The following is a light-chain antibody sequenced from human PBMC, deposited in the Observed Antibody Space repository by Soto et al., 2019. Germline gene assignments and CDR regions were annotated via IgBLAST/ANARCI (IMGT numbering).Light chain of an antibody. CDR1: SSNIGSHV. J-gene: IGLJ3*02. CDR2: NNN. Sequence: QSVLTQPPSASGTPGQRVTISCSGSSSNIGSHVVYWYQQLPGTAPKLLIYNNNQRPSGVPDRFSGSKSGTSASLAISGLQYEDEVHYYCAVWDDRLDGWVFGGGTKLTVL. V-gene: IGLV1-44*01. CDR3: AVWDDRLDGWV.